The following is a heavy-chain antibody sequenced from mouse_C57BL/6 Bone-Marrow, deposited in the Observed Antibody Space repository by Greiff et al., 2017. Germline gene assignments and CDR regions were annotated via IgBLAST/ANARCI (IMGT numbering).Heavy chain of an antibody. V-gene: IGHV2-9-1*01. CDR1: GFSLTSYA. D-gene: IGHD3-3*01. CDR2: ICTGGGT. J-gene: IGHJ4*01. Sequence: VKLMESGPGLVAPSQSLSITCTVSGFSLTSYAISWVRQPPGKGLEWLGVICTGGGTNYNSAHKSRLSNSKDNAKSQAIIKMNSLQTDYTARYYGAKAGTDAMNYWGQGTAITVSS. CDR3: AKAGTDAMNY.